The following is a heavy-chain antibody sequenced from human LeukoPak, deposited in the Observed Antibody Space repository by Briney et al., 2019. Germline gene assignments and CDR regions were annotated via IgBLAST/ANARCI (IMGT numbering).Heavy chain of an antibody. V-gene: IGHV4-59*08. D-gene: IGHD4-17*01. Sequence: PSETLSLTCTVSGGSISSYYWSWIRQPPGKGLEWIGYIYYSGSTNYNPSLKSRVTISVDTSKNQFSLKLSSVTAADTAVYYCARRHGDYGFGYYYGMDVWGQGTTVTVSS. CDR2: IYYSGST. CDR3: ARRHGDYGFGYYYGMDV. J-gene: IGHJ6*02. CDR1: GGSISSYY.